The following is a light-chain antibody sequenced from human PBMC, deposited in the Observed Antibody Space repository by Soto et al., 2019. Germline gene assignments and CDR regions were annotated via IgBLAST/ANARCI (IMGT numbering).Light chain of an antibody. CDR3: MQALQTPLT. CDR2: WGS. CDR1: QSLLHSNGYNY. V-gene: IGKV2-28*01. Sequence: DIVMTQSPLSLPVTPGEPASISCRSSQSLLHSNGYNYLDWYLQKPGQSPQLLIYWGSNRASGVPDRFSGSGSGTDFTLKINRVEAEDVGVYYCMQALQTPLTFGGGTKVDIK. J-gene: IGKJ4*01.